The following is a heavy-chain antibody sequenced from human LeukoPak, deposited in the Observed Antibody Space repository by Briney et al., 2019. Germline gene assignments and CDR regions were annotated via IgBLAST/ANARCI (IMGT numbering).Heavy chain of an antibody. D-gene: IGHD3-22*01. J-gene: IGHJ4*02. Sequence: SVKVSCKASGGTFSSYAISWVRQAPGQGLEWMGGIIPIFGTANYAQKFQGRVTITADKSTRTAYMELSSLRSEDTAVYYWARAGDYYESSGYHNSSWGQGTLVTVSS. V-gene: IGHV1-69*06. CDR3: ARAGDYYESSGYHNSS. CDR1: GGTFSSYA. CDR2: IIPIFGTA.